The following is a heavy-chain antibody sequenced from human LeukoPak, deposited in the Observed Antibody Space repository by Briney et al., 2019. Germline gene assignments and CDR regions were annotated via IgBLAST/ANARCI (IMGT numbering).Heavy chain of an antibody. J-gene: IGHJ4*02. CDR3: ARDGAPISGHDY. CDR1: GYTFTSYG. CDR2: IIPIFGTA. D-gene: IGHD6-25*01. Sequence: ASVKVSCKASGYTFTSYGISWVRQAPGQGLEWMGGIIPIFGTANYAQKFQGRVTITADKSTSTAYMELSSLRSEDTAVYYCARDGAPISGHDYWGQGTLVTVSS. V-gene: IGHV1-69*06.